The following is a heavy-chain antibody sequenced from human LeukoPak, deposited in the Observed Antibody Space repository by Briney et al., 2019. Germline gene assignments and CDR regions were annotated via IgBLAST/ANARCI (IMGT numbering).Heavy chain of an antibody. V-gene: IGHV1-46*01. J-gene: IGHJ3*02. D-gene: IGHD4-17*01. Sequence: ASVKVSCKASGYTFTSDYMHWVRQAPGQRLEWMGIINPSGGSTNYAQKFQGRVTMTRATSTSTVYMELSSLRSKDTAVYYCARDPGSDYYDAFDTWGQGTMVTVSS. CDR2: INPSGGST. CDR1: GYTFTSDY. CDR3: ARDPGSDYYDAFDT.